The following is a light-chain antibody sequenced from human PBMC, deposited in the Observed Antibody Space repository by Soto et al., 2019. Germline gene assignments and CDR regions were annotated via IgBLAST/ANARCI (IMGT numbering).Light chain of an antibody. V-gene: IGLV2-14*01. CDR3: SSYTDSNTVL. CDR1: SSDVGAYNY. J-gene: IGLJ2*01. CDR2: EVA. Sequence: QSALTQPASVSESPGQSITISCTGTSSDVGAYNYVSWYQHHPGKAPKLIIYEVANRPSGVSNRFSGSKSGNTASLTISGLQAEDEADYYCSSYTDSNTVLFGGGTKLTVL.